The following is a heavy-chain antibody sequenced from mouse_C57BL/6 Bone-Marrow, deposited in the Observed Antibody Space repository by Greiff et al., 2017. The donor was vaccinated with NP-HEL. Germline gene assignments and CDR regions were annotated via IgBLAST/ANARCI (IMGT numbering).Heavy chain of an antibody. Sequence: VQLQQPGAELVMPGASVKLSCKASGYTFTSYWMHWVKQRPGQGLEWIGEIDPSDSYTNYNQKFKGKSTLTVDKSSSTAYMQLSSLTSEDSAVYYCARNRGHYYGSSLYAMDYWGQGTSVTVSS. CDR2: IDPSDSYT. V-gene: IGHV1-69*01. CDR1: GYTFTSYW. D-gene: IGHD1-1*01. CDR3: ARNRGHYYGSSLYAMDY. J-gene: IGHJ4*01.